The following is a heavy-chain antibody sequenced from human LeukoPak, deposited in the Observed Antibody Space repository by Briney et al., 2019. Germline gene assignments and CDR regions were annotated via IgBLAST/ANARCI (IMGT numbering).Heavy chain of an antibody. CDR3: AARPPIVVGGPFDY. Sequence: GGSLRLSCAGSGFTVSRYAMSWVRQAPGKGLEWVSAISGSGDTTYYADSVKGRFTISRDSSRNTLYLHMNSLRAEDTAVYYCAARPPIVVGGPFDYWGQGTLVTVSS. CDR1: GFTVSRYA. D-gene: IGHD3-22*01. V-gene: IGHV3-23*01. CDR2: ISGSGDTT. J-gene: IGHJ4*02.